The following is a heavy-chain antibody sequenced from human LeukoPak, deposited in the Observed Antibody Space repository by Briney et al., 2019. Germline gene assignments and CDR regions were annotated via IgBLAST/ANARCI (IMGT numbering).Heavy chain of an antibody. J-gene: IGHJ5*02. CDR2: IYYSGTT. CDR1: GGSITSYY. CDR3: VRSKSGAYGWFDP. Sequence: SETLSLTCTVSGGSITSYYWSRIRQPPGKGLEWIGYIYYSGTTNYNPSLKSRVTISVDTSKNQFSLKVNSVTAADTAVYYCVRSKSGAYGWFDPWGQGTLVTVSS. D-gene: IGHD2-15*01. V-gene: IGHV4-59*01.